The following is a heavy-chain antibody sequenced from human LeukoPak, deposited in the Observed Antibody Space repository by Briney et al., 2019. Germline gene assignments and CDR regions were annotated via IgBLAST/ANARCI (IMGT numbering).Heavy chain of an antibody. CDR2: ISGSGGST. CDR1: GFTFSSYG. Sequence: GGSLRLSCAASGFTFSSYGMSWVRQAPGKGLEWVSAISGSGGSTYCADSVKGRFTISRDNSKNMLYLQMNSLRAEDTAVYYCAKDLDPSARYSSSWYVDYFDYWGQGTLVTVSS. D-gene: IGHD6-13*01. J-gene: IGHJ4*02. CDR3: AKDLDPSARYSSSWYVDYFDY. V-gene: IGHV3-23*01.